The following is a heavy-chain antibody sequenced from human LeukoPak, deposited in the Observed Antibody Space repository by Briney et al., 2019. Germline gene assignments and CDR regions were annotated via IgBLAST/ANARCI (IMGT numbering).Heavy chain of an antibody. CDR2: INHSGST. Sequence: SETLSLTCAVYGESFSGYYWSWIRQPPGKGLEWIGEINHSGSTNYNPSLKSRVTISVDTSKNQFSLKLSSVTAADTAVYFCARERSTVPKFDYGGQEPLVTVSS. CDR1: GESFSGYY. J-gene: IGHJ4*02. V-gene: IGHV4-34*01. CDR3: ARERSTVPKFDY. D-gene: IGHD4-17*01.